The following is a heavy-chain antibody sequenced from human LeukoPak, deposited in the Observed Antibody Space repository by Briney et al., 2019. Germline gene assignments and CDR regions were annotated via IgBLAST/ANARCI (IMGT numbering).Heavy chain of an antibody. J-gene: IGHJ5*02. D-gene: IGHD3-22*01. CDR2: INPNSGGT. CDR3: ARGYDSSGYYNNWFDP. Sequence: ASVKVSCKASGYTFTGYYMHWVRQAPGQGLEWMGWINPNSGGTNYAQKFQGRVTMTRDTSISTAYMELSSLRSEDTAVYYCARGYDSSGYYNNWFDPWGQGTLVTVSS. V-gene: IGHV1-2*02. CDR1: GYTFTGYY.